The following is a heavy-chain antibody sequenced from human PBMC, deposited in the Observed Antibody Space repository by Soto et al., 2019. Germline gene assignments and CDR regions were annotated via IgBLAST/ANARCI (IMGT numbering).Heavy chain of an antibody. CDR1: GGTFSSYA. CDR2: IIPIFGTA. V-gene: IGHV1-69*01. J-gene: IGHJ5*02. D-gene: IGHD3-22*01. Sequence: QVQLVQSGAEVKKPGSSVKVSCKASGGTFSSYAISWVRQAPGQGLEWMGGIIPIFGTANYAQKFQGRVTITADESTSTAYTELSSLRSEDTAVYYCARDGYYYDSSGPNWFDPWGQGTLVTVSS. CDR3: ARDGYYYDSSGPNWFDP.